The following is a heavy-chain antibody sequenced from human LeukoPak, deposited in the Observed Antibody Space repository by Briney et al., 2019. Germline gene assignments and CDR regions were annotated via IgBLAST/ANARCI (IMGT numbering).Heavy chain of an antibody. V-gene: IGHV3-23*01. CDR2: ISASGGST. J-gene: IGHJ4*02. D-gene: IGHD6-13*01. CDR3: AKDLVRIAAAGLDY. Sequence: PGGSLRLSCEASGFTLNRYAMSWVRQAPGKGLEWVSGISASGGSTYYADSVKGRFTISRDNSKNTLSLQMNSLRAEDTAVYYCAKDLVRIAAAGLDYWGQGTLVTVSS. CDR1: GFTLNRYA.